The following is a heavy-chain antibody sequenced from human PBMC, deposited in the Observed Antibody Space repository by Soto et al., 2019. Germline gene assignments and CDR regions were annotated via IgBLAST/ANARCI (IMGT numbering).Heavy chain of an antibody. V-gene: IGHV4-59*08. Sequence: TSETLSLTCTVSGGSISSYYWSWIRQPPGKGLEWIGYIYYSGNTYYNPSLKSRLTISVDTSKNQFSLKVNSVAAADTAMYFCARQASTGDAFDLWGQGTMVTVSS. CDR2: IYYSGNT. CDR1: GGSISSYY. D-gene: IGHD6-6*01. CDR3: ARQASTGDAFDL. J-gene: IGHJ3*01.